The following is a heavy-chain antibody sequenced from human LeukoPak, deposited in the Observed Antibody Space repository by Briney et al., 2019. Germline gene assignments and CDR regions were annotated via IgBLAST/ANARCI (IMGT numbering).Heavy chain of an antibody. Sequence: SETLSLTCTDSGGSISSYYWSWIRQPPGKGLEWIGYIYCSGSTNYNPALKSRVTISVDTSKNQFSLKLSSVTAADTAVYYCARTRRDGYNFDYYYMDVWGKGTTVTVSS. D-gene: IGHD5-24*01. CDR3: ARTRRDGYNFDYYYMDV. J-gene: IGHJ6*03. CDR2: IYCSGST. CDR1: GGSISSYY. V-gene: IGHV4-59*01.